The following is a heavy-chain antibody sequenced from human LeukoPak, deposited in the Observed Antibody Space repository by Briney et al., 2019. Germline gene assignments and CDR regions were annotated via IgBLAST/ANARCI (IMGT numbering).Heavy chain of an antibody. J-gene: IGHJ4*02. V-gene: IGHV4-59*08. CDR3: AKLQGRGYNYLDF. CDR2: ISYSGST. Sequence: PSETLSLTCIVSGGSISSYYCSWIRQPPGKGLEWIGYISYSGSTNYNPSLKSRVTMSVDTSKNQFSLKLSSVTAADTAVYYCAKLQGRGYNYLDFWGQGALVTVSS. D-gene: IGHD6-13*01. CDR1: GGSISSYY.